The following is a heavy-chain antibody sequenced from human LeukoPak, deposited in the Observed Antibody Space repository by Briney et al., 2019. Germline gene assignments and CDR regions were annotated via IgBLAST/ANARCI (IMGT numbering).Heavy chain of an antibody. CDR3: ATDNYGWGSHDS. Sequence: SGGSLRLSCAASGFTLSPYWITWVRQAPGKGLEWVANIKQDGSAQHYVDSVKGRFTISRDNAKNSLYLQMNSLRVEDTAVYYCATDNYGWGSHDSWGQGTLVTVSS. CDR1: GFTLSPYW. CDR2: IKQDGSAQ. J-gene: IGHJ5*01. D-gene: IGHD3-10*01. V-gene: IGHV3-7*01.